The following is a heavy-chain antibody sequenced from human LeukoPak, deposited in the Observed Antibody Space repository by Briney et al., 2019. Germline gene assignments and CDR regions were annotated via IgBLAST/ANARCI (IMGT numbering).Heavy chain of an antibody. CDR2: IWYDGSNR. J-gene: IGHJ4*02. CDR3: ARDPSWLGYFDY. V-gene: IGHV3-33*01. Sequence: GGSLRLSCAASGFTFSSYGIHWVRQAPGKGLEWVALIWYDGSNRYYVDSVNGRFTISRDNSKKTVYLQINSLRAEDTAVYYCARDPSWLGYFDYWGQGTLVTVAS. D-gene: IGHD3-22*01. CDR1: GFTFSSYG.